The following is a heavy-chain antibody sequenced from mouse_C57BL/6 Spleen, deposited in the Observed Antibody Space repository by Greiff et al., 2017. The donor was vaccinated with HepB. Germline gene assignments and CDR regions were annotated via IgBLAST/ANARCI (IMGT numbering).Heavy chain of an antibody. Sequence: QVQLKESGPGLVQPSQSLSITCTVSGFSFTSYGVHWVRQSPGKGLEWLGVIWSGGSTDYNAAFISSLSISKDNSKSQVFFKMNSLQADDTAIYYCARTGVGYDVDYAMDYWGQGTSVTVSS. CDR3: ARTGVGYDVDYAMDY. D-gene: IGHD2-2*01. V-gene: IGHV2-2*01. CDR2: IWSGGST. J-gene: IGHJ4*01. CDR1: GFSFTSYG.